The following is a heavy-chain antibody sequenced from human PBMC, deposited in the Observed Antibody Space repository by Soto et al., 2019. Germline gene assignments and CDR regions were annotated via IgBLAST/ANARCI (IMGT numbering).Heavy chain of an antibody. CDR3: AAEEYYDSSIDAFDI. CDR1: GFTFTSSA. CDR2: IVVGSGNT. Sequence: QMQLVQSGPEVKKPGTSVKVSCKASGFTFTSSAVQWVRQARGQRLEWIGWIVVGSGNTNYAQKFQERVTITRDMSTSTAYMELSSLRSEDTAVYYSAAEEYYDSSIDAFDIWGQGTMVTVSS. V-gene: IGHV1-58*01. J-gene: IGHJ3*02. D-gene: IGHD3-22*01.